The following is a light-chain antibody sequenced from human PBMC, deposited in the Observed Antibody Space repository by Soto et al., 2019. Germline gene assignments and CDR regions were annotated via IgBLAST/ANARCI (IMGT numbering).Light chain of an antibody. J-gene: IGKJ4*01. CDR1: QDSGIY. Sequence: DIQMTQSPSSLSASVGDRVTITCQASQDSGIYLSLFQHKPGKAPKLLIYHASNLERGVPTRFSGSGSGTDFTFTINSLQPEDVGTYFCQQYDTLPLTFGGGTKVEIK. CDR2: HAS. CDR3: QQYDTLPLT. V-gene: IGKV1-33*01.